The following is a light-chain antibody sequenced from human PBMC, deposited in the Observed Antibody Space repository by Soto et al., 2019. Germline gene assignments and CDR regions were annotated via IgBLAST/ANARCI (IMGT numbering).Light chain of an antibody. CDR3: QSLFT. CDR1: QSVSNY. CDR2: DVT. V-gene: IGKV3-11*01. Sequence: EIVLTQSPATLSLSPGARATLSCRASQSVSNYLAWYQQKPGQAPRLLIYDVTNRATGIPARFSGSGSGTDFPLTISSLEPEDFAVYYCQSLFTFGPGTKVDIK. J-gene: IGKJ3*01.